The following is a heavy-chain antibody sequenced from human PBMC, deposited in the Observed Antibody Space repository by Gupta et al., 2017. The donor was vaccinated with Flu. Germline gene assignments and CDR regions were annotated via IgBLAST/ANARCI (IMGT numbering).Heavy chain of an antibody. CDR2: VRSRGYGGTT. CDR1: GFTFGDYS. CDR3: TRYQQWELGGPDY. Sequence: ELQLVESGGGLVQPGRSLRLSCSASGFTFGDYSMGWVRQAPGKGLEWVGFVRSRGYGGTTEYAASVKGRFTISRDDSTSIAYLQMNSLKTEDTAVYYCTRYQQWELGGPDYWGQGTLVTV. V-gene: IGHV3-49*04. D-gene: IGHD1-26*01. J-gene: IGHJ4*02.